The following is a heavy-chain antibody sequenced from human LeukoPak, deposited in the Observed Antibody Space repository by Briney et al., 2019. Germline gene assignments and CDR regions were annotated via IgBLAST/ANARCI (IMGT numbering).Heavy chain of an antibody. CDR3: ARSRWLLLNYYFDY. Sequence: GASVKVSCKASGYTFTGYYMHWVRQAPGQGLEWMGWINPNSGGTNYAQKFQGRVTMTRDTSISTAYTELSRLRSDDTAVYYCARSRWLLLNYYFDYWGQGTLVTVSS. D-gene: IGHD3-22*01. V-gene: IGHV1-2*02. CDR1: GYTFTGYY. J-gene: IGHJ4*02. CDR2: INPNSGGT.